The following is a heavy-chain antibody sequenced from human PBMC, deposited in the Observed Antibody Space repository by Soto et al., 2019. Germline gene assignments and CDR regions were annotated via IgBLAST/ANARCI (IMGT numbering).Heavy chain of an antibody. V-gene: IGHV3-74*01. CDR3: ARGDRGAFDL. Sequence: EVQLLESGGGLVQPGASLRLSCAASGFTFSYYWMHWVRQAPGMGLVWVSGIHSDGRSTTYADSVKGRFTISRDNARNTLYLQMNSLRAEDTAVYYCARGDRGAFDLWGQGTVLTVSS. J-gene: IGHJ3*01. CDR2: IHSDGRST. CDR1: GFTFSYYW. D-gene: IGHD1-26*01.